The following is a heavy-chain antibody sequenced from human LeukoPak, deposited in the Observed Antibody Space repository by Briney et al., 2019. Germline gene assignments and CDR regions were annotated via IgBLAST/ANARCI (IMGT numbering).Heavy chain of an antibody. J-gene: IGHJ4*02. D-gene: IGHD3-22*01. CDR2: IYYSGSS. V-gene: IGHV4-39*07. Sequence: PSETLSLTCSVSGGSVRSSTYYWGWIRQPPGKGLEWVGHIYYSGSSFYNPSLRSRVTISGDASKNQFSLKLNSVTDADTAVYYCVRRSYDSSGFDYWGQGTLVTVSS. CDR1: GGSVRSSTYY. CDR3: VRRSYDSSGFDY.